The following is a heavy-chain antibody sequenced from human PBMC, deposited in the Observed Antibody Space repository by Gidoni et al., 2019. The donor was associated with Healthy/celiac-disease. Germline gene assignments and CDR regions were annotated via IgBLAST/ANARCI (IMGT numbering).Heavy chain of an antibody. Sequence: QVQLQESGPGLVKPSQTLSLTCTVAGGSISSGSSYWSWIRQPAGKGLEWIGRIYTSGSTNYNPSLKSRVTISVDTSKNQFSLKLSSVTAADTAVYYCARSSGYSYGRYFDYWGQGTLVTVSS. CDR2: IYTSGST. V-gene: IGHV4-61*02. D-gene: IGHD5-18*01. CDR1: GGSISSGSSY. CDR3: ARSSGYSYGRYFDY. J-gene: IGHJ4*02.